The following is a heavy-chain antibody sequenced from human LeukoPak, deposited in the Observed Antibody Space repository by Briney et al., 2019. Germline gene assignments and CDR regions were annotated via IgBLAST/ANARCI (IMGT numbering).Heavy chain of an antibody. V-gene: IGHV3-23*01. CDR1: GFIFNTNG. Sequence: PGGSLRLSCAISGFIFNTNGMNGLRQTPGKGVECLATLAGGDESAYFADSVKGGFAISRDNSKNTVFLHMNSLRVEDTAVYYCARGGCWSLDYWGQGPPVTVSS. J-gene: IGHJ4*02. D-gene: IGHD2-15*01. CDR2: LAGGDESA. CDR3: ARGGCWSLDY.